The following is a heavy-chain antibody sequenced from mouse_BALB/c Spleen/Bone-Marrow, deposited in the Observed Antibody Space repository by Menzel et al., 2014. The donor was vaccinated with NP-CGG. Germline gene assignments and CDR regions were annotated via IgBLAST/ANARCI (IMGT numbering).Heavy chain of an antibody. Sequence: QVQLQQSGAELVMPGASVKMSCKASGYTFTDYWMHRVKQRPGQGLEWIGAIDTSDSYTSYNQKFKGKATLTVDESSSTAYMQLSSLTSEDSAVYYCAREGYRYDHFDYWGQGTTLTVSS. J-gene: IGHJ2*01. CDR1: GYTFTDYW. D-gene: IGHD2-14*01. V-gene: IGHV1-69*01. CDR3: AREGYRYDHFDY. CDR2: IDTSDSYT.